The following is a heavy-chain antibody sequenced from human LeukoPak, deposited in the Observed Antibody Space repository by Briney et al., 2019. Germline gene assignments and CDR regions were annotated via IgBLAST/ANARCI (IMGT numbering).Heavy chain of an antibody. CDR3: ARVTDPRYNYSDP. Sequence: SETLSLTCTVSGGSMSSYYWSWIRQPAGKGLEWIGRIYTSGSTNYNPSLKSRVTMSVDTSKNQFSLKLSSVTAADTGVYYCARVTDPRYNYSDPWGQGTLVTVSS. CDR2: IYTSGST. V-gene: IGHV4-4*07. J-gene: IGHJ5*02. D-gene: IGHD2-21*02. CDR1: GGSMSSYY.